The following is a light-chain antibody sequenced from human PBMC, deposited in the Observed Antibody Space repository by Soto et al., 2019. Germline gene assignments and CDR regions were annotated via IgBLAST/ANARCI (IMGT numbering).Light chain of an antibody. Sequence: QSVLTQPASVSGSPGQSITISCTGTSSEVGGYNYVSWYQQHPGKAPKLMIYDVSNRPSGVSNRFSGSKSGNTASLTISGLQAEDEADYYCSSYTSSSTLVFGTGTKLTFL. CDR3: SSYTSSSTLV. J-gene: IGLJ1*01. V-gene: IGLV2-14*01. CDR1: SSEVGGYNY. CDR2: DVS.